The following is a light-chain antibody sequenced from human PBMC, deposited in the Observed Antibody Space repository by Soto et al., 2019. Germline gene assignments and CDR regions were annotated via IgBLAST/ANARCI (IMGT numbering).Light chain of an antibody. V-gene: IGKV3-11*01. Sequence: EIVLTQSPATLSLSPGERATLSCRASQSVSSYLAWSQQKPGQAPRLLIYDASNRATGIPARFSGSGSGTDFTLTISSLEPEEFAVYYCQQRSNWPPYTFGQGNKLEIK. J-gene: IGKJ2*01. CDR2: DAS. CDR1: QSVSSY. CDR3: QQRSNWPPYT.